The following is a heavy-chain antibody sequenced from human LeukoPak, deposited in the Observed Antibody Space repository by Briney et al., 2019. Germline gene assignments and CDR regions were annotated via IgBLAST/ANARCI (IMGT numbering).Heavy chain of an antibody. Sequence: GRSLRLSCAASGFAFSSYAMSWVRQAPGKGLEWVSAISGSGGSTYYADSVKGRFTISRDNSKNTLYLQMNSLRAEGTAVYYCAKVAGIVGATLDYWGQGTLVTVSS. CDR2: ISGSGGST. V-gene: IGHV3-23*01. D-gene: IGHD1-26*01. J-gene: IGHJ4*02. CDR1: GFAFSSYA. CDR3: AKVAGIVGATLDY.